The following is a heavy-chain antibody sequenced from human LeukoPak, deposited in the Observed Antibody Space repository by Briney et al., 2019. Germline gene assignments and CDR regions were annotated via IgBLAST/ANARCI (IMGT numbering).Heavy chain of an antibody. J-gene: IGHJ5*02. CDR2: ISEDGNEK. Sequence: GGSLRLSCEASGFTFKTYWMTWVRQAPGKGLEWVAKISEDGNEKKYVDSVKGRFTISRDNAKNSLYLQTNSLRAEDTAVYYCARPALVKQLVANWFDPWGQGTLVTVSS. V-gene: IGHV3-7*01. CDR1: GFTFKTYW. CDR3: ARPALVKQLVANWFDP. D-gene: IGHD6-6*01.